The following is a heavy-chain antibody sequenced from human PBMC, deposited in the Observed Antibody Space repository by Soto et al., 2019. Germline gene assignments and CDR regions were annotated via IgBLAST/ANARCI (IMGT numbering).Heavy chain of an antibody. CDR1: GYTFTSYG. V-gene: IGHV1-18*01. D-gene: IGHD2-15*01. Sequence: GASVKVSCKASGYTFTSYGISWVRQAPGQGLEWMGWISAYNGNTNYAQKLQGRVTMTTDTSTSTAYMELRSLRSDDTAVYYCARDQTYCSGCSCSTFPFDYWGQGTLVTVSS. J-gene: IGHJ4*02. CDR2: ISAYNGNT. CDR3: ARDQTYCSGCSCSTFPFDY.